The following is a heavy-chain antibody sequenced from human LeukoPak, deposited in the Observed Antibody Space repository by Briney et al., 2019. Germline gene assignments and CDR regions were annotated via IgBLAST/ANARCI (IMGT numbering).Heavy chain of an antibody. CDR2: IRYDGSSE. CDR1: GFTFSSYG. Sequence: PGGSLRLSCAASGFTFSSYGMHWVRQAPGKGLEWVAFIRYDGSSENYADSVKGRFTISRDNSKNTLYLQMNSLRAEDTAVYYCANDLVLFNGLRSEYYFDYWGQGTLVTVS. D-gene: IGHD3-3*01. CDR3: ANDLVLFNGLRSEYYFDY. J-gene: IGHJ4*02. V-gene: IGHV3-30*02.